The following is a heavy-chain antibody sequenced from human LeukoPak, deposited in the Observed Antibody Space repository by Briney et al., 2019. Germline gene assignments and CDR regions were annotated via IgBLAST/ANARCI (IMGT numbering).Heavy chain of an antibody. Sequence: SETLSLTCAVYGGSFSGYYWSWIRQPPGKGLGWIGEINHSGSTNYNPSLKSRVTISVDTSKNQFSLKLSSVTAADTAVYYCARGRPAEIVVVPAATTPTFDYWGQGTLVTVSS. CDR3: ARGRPAEIVVVPAATTPTFDY. V-gene: IGHV4-34*01. CDR1: GGSFSGYY. D-gene: IGHD2-2*01. J-gene: IGHJ4*02. CDR2: INHSGST.